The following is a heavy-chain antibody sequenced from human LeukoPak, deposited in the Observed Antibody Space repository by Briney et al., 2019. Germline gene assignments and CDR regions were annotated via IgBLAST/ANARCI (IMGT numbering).Heavy chain of an antibody. CDR3: ARAPYSSGFGY. V-gene: IGHV4-59*08. Sequence: SETLSLTCIVSGGSISRYYWTWIRQSPGKTLEWLAYIYYSGGTSYNPSTNYNPSLKSRLTISLDTSMNQFSLKLSSVTAADTAVYYCARAPYSSGFGYWGQGTLVTVSS. CDR2: IYYSGGTSYNPST. CDR1: GGSISRYY. J-gene: IGHJ4*02. D-gene: IGHD6-19*01.